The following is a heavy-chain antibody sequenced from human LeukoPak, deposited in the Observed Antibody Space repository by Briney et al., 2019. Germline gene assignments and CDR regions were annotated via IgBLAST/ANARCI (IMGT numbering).Heavy chain of an antibody. CDR2: IYYSGST. CDR1: GGSISSYY. Sequence: SGTLSLTCTVSGGSISSYYWSWIRQPPGKGLEWIGYIYYSGSTNYNPSLKSRVTISVDTSKNQFSLKLSSVTAADTAVYYCARLGPYSSPEDYWGQGTLVTVSS. V-gene: IGHV4-59*08. D-gene: IGHD6-13*01. CDR3: ARLGPYSSPEDY. J-gene: IGHJ4*02.